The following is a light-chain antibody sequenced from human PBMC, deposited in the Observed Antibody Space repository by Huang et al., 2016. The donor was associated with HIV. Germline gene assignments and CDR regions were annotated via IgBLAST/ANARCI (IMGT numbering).Light chain of an antibody. CDR3: QQYNNWPRT. J-gene: IGKJ1*01. Sequence: EIVMTQSPATLSVSPGERATLSCRAGQSVSSTLAWYQQKPGQSPRLLIYGATTRATGAPARFSGSGSGTEFTLTISSLQSEDFAIYYCQQYNNWPRTFGQGTKVDIK. V-gene: IGKV3-15*01. CDR2: GAT. CDR1: QSVSST.